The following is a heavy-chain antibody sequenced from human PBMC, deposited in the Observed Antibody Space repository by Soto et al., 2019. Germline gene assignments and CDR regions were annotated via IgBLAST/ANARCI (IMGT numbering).Heavy chain of an antibody. J-gene: IGHJ6*02. Sequence: SETLSFTCTVSGGSISSGGYYWSWIRQHPGKGLEWIGYIYYSGSTYYNPSLKSRVTISVDTSKNQFSLKLSSVTAADTAVYYCARDRRGYSGYGMDVWGQGTTVTVSS. CDR1: GGSISSGGYY. CDR2: IYYSGST. CDR3: ARDRRGYSGYGMDV. V-gene: IGHV4-31*03. D-gene: IGHD5-12*01.